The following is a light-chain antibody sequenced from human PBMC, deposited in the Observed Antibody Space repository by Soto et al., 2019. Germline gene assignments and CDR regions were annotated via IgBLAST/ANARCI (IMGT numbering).Light chain of an antibody. Sequence: DIQMTQSPSTLSGSXXXXXXXXXRASQTISSWLAWYQQKPGKAPKLLIYKASTLKSGVPSRFSGSGSGTEFTLTISSLQPDDFATYYCHQYNSYWTFGQGTKVDI. J-gene: IGKJ1*01. V-gene: IGKV1-5*03. CDR2: KAS. CDR1: QTISSW. CDR3: HQYNSYWT.